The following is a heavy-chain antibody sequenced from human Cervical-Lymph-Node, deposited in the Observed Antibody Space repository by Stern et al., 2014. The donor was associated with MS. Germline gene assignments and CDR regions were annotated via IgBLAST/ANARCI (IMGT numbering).Heavy chain of an antibody. CDR1: GGTFSSYT. CDR2: IIPILGIA. CDR3: ARLAVADSGY. V-gene: IGHV1-69*02. D-gene: IGHD6-19*01. Sequence: VQLVESGAEVKKPGSSVKVSCKASGGTFSSYTISWVRQAPGQGLEWMGRIIPILGIANYAQRFQGRVTITADKSTSTAYMELSSLRSEDTAVYYCARLAVADSGYWGQGTLVTVSS. J-gene: IGHJ4*02.